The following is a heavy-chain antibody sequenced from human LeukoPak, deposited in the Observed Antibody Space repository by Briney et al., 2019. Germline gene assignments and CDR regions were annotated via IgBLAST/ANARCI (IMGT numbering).Heavy chain of an antibody. CDR1: GGSISSSSYY. CDR2: IKEDGSEK. Sequence: PSETLSLTCTVSGGSISSSSYYWGWVRQAPGKGLEWVANIKEDGSEKDYMDFVKGRFTISRDNAKNSLYLQMNSLRAEDAAVYYCARFHSDYFDYWGQGTLVTVSS. J-gene: IGHJ4*02. CDR3: ARFHSDYFDY. D-gene: IGHD4-11*01. V-gene: IGHV3-7*01.